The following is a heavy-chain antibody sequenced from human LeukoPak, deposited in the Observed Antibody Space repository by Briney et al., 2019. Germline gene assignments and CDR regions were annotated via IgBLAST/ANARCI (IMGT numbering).Heavy chain of an antibody. J-gene: IGHJ4*02. CDR2: ISYDGSNK. D-gene: IGHD4-17*01. Sequence: GGSLRLSCAASGFTFSSYAMHWVRQAPGKGLEWVAVISYDGSNKYYADSVKGRFTISRDNSKNSLYLQMNSLRAEDTAVYYCARDDGDYAHPVDYWGQGTLVTVSS. V-gene: IGHV3-30-3*01. CDR3: ARDDGDYAHPVDY. CDR1: GFTFSSYA.